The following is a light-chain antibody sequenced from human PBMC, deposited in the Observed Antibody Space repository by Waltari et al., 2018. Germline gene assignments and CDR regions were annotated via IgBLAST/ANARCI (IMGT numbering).Light chain of an antibody. CDR2: KAS. CDR1: PSISIW. CDR3: QQYSSFPLS. Sequence: DIQMTQSPPTLSASVADRVPVTCRASPSISIWLAWYQQKPGKAPNLLIYKASTLDSGVPSRFSGSASGTEFTLTISSLQAEDFGTYYCQQYSSFPLSFGGGTNIVIK. J-gene: IGKJ4*01. V-gene: IGKV1-5*03.